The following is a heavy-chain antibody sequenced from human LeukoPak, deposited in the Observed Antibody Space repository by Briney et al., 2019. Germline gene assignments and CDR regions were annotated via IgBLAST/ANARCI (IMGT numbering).Heavy chain of an antibody. Sequence: GGSRRLSCAASGFTFSTYGMHWVRQAPGKGLEWVAFIRYDEINRYYADSVKGRFTISRDYSKNTLYLQMNSLRTEDTAIYYCAKDLGSTWTYEIDYWGQGTLVTVSS. V-gene: IGHV3-30*02. CDR1: GFTFSTYG. J-gene: IGHJ4*02. CDR3: AKDLGSTWTYEIDY. D-gene: IGHD6-13*01. CDR2: IRYDEINR.